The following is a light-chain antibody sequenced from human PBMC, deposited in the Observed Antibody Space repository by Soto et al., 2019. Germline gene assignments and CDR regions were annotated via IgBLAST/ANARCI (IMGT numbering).Light chain of an antibody. Sequence: IQLTQSPSSLSASVGDRVTITCLASQGISSDLAWYQHKPGKSPKLLIYGVSTLQSGVPSRFSGSGSGTHFTLTISSLQPEDFATYSCHQLDTYPLTFGGGTTVDI. CDR1: QGISSD. CDR3: HQLDTYPLT. CDR2: GVS. V-gene: IGKV1-9*01. J-gene: IGKJ4*01.